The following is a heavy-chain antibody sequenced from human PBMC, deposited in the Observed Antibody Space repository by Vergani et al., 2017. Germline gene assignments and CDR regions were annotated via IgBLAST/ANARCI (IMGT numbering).Heavy chain of an antibody. CDR1: GYTFTGYY. CDR3: ARDQGAAAGTNYYYYGMDV. D-gene: IGHD6-13*01. Sequence: QVQLVQSGAEVKKPGASVKVSCKASGYTFTGYYMHWVQQAPGQGLEWMGWINPNSGGTNYAQKFQGRVTMTRDTSISTAYMELSRLRSDDTAVYYCARDQGAAAGTNYYYYGMDVWGQGTTVTVSS. CDR2: INPNSGGT. J-gene: IGHJ6*02. V-gene: IGHV1-2*02.